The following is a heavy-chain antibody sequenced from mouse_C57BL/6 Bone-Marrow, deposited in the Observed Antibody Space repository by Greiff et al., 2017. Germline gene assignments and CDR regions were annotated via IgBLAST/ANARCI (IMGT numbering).Heavy chain of an antibody. CDR2: IDPETGGT. Sequence: QVQLQQSGAELVRPGASVTLSCKASGYTFTDYEMHWVKQTPVHGLEWIGAIDPETGGTAYNQKFKGKAILTADKSSSTAYMELRSLTSEDSAVYYCTRGGYYGRNFDYWGQGTTLTVSS. D-gene: IGHD1-1*01. V-gene: IGHV1-15*01. CDR3: TRGGYYGRNFDY. J-gene: IGHJ2*01. CDR1: GYTFTDYE.